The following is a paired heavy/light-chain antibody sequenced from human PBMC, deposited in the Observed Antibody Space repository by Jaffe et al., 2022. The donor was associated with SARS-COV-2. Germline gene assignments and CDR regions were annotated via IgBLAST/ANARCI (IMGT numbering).Light chain of an antibody. CDR1: QSVSSSY. CDR2: GAS. J-gene: IGKJ1*01. Sequence: EIVLTQSPGTLSLSPGERATLSCRASQSVSSSYLAWYQQKPGQAPRLLIYGASSRATGIPDRFSGSGSGTDFTLTISRLEPEDFAVYYCQQYGSSSKTFGQGTKVEIK. CDR3: QQYGSSSKT. V-gene: IGKV3-20*01.
Heavy chain of an antibody. J-gene: IGHJ6*02. CDR2: ISSSSSTI. Sequence: EVQLVESGGGLVQPGGSLRLSCAASGFTFSSYSMNWVRQAPGKGLEWVSYISSSSSTIYYADSVKGRFTISRDNAKNSLYLQMNSLRDEDTAVYYCARDAWGISMVRGVIDYYYYYGMDVWGQGTTVTVSS. V-gene: IGHV3-48*02. CDR3: ARDAWGISMVRGVIDYYYYYGMDV. D-gene: IGHD3-10*01. CDR1: GFTFSSYS.